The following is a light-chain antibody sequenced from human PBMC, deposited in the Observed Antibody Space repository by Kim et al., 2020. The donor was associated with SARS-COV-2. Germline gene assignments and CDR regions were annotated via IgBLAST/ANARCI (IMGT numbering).Light chain of an antibody. CDR3: QSYNRDNVL. CDR1: SGSIDDNY. V-gene: IGLV6-57*04. Sequence: NFMLTQPHSVSESPGKTVTISCTRSSGSIDDNYVQWYQQRPGGVPTTVFYEDDQRPSGVSYRFSGSIDNSSNSASLTISGLRTEDVADYYCQSYNRDNVLFGGGTQLTVL. J-gene: IGLJ2*01. CDR2: EDD.